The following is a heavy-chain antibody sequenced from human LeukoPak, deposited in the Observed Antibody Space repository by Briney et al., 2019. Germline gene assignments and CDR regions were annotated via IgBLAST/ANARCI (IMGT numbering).Heavy chain of an antibody. J-gene: IGHJ4*02. CDR1: GFTFSSYA. CDR3: ANSSLG. CDR2: ISDSGDRT. V-gene: IGHV3-23*01. Sequence: GGSLRLSCAPSGFTFSSYALTWVRQAPGKGLEWVSSISDSGDRTHYADSVKGHFTISRVNSQNTLLLQMSNLRTEDTAVYYCANSSLGWRQGTLVTVSS.